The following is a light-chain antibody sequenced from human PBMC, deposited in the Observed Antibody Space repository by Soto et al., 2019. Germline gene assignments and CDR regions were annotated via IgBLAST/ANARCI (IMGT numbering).Light chain of an antibody. CDR2: KAS. CDR1: QTISSW. Sequence: DIQMTQSPSTLSGSVGDRVTITCRASQTISSWLAWYQQKPGKAPKLLIYKASTLKSGVPSRFSGSGSGTDFTLTISSLHPEDFASYYCQQSSSTPQTFGQGTKLEIK. J-gene: IGKJ2*01. V-gene: IGKV1-5*03. CDR3: QQSSSTPQT.